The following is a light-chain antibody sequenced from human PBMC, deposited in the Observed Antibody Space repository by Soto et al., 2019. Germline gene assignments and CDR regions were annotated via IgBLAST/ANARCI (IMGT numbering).Light chain of an antibody. CDR2: WAS. V-gene: IGKV4-1*01. J-gene: IGKJ1*01. Sequence: DIVMTQSPDSLAVSLGERATINCKSSQSVLYSSNNKNYLAWYQQKPGQPPKLLIYWASTRESGVPDRFSGRGSGTDFTLPISSLQAEDVAVYYCQQYYTSPPTFGQGTKVEIK. CDR1: QSVLYSSNNKNY. CDR3: QQYYTSPPT.